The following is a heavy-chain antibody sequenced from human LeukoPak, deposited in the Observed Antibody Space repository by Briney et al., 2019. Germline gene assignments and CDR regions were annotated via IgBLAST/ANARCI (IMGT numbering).Heavy chain of an antibody. Sequence: ASVKVSCKASGYTFTNYDINWLRQATGQGLDWMGWMNPNSGNTGYAQKFQGRVTMTRNTSISTAYMELSSLRSEDTAVYYCARGHYCSSTSCYGSVDYWGQGTLVTVSS. CDR2: MNPNSGNT. D-gene: IGHD2-2*01. V-gene: IGHV1-8*01. CDR1: GYTFTNYD. J-gene: IGHJ4*02. CDR3: ARGHYCSSTSCYGSVDY.